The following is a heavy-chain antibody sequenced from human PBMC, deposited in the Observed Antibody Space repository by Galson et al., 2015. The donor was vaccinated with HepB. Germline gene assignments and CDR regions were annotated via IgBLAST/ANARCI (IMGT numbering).Heavy chain of an antibody. Sequence: SVKVSCKASGGTFSSYGISWVRQAPGQGLEWMGGIIPMFGTANYAQKFQGRVTITADESTSTAYMELSSLRSEDTAVYYCARVQRDIVVVPAALETMFGARNYYYYMDVWGKGTTVTVSS. J-gene: IGHJ6*03. CDR2: IIPMFGTA. D-gene: IGHD2-2*01. V-gene: IGHV1-69*13. CDR3: ARVQRDIVVVPAALETMFGARNYYYYMDV. CDR1: GGTFSSYG.